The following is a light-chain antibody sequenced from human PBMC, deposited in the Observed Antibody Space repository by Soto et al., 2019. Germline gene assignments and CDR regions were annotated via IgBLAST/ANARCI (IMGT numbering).Light chain of an antibody. J-gene: IGLJ1*01. V-gene: IGLV2-23*01. CDR3: CSHAGRNTYV. CDR2: EGF. CDR1: SSDVGSGNV. Sequence: SALTQPASVSGSPGQSITISCTGTSSDVGSGNVVSWYQHYPGKAPQLIIYEGFKRPSGVSSRFSGSKSGNTASLTISGLQAEDEAEYYCCSHAGRNTYVFGTGTKVTVL.